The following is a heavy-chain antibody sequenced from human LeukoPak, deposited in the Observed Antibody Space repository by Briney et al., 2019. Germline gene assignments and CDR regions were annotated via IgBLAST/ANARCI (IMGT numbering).Heavy chain of an antibody. CDR1: GYTFTTYA. CDR2: INVGNGNT. Sequence: ASVTVSCKTSGYTFTTYALHWVRQAPGQRPEWMGWINVGNGNTKYSQKFQGRITFTRDTSADTAYMRLSGLRSGDTAIYYCARERGWGSPLRDAFDVWGHGTMVFVSS. CDR3: ARERGWGSPLRDAFDV. J-gene: IGHJ3*01. D-gene: IGHD3-16*01. V-gene: IGHV1-3*01.